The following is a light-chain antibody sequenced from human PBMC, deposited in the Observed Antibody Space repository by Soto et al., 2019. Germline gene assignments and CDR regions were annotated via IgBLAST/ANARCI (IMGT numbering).Light chain of an antibody. CDR2: GNS. V-gene: IGLV1-40*01. Sequence: QSVLTQPPSVSGAPGQRVTISCTGSSSNIGAGYDVHWYQQLPGTAPKLLIYGNSNRPSGVPDRFSGSKSGTSASLAITGLQAEDEADYYCQSYDSNLSGLVFGTGTKVTVL. CDR3: QSYDSNLSGLV. J-gene: IGLJ1*01. CDR1: SSNIGAGYD.